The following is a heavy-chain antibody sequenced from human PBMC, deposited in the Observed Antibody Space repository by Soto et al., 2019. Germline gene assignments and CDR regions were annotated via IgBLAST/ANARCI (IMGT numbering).Heavy chain of an antibody. CDR1: GGSISSYY. J-gene: IGHJ4*02. V-gene: IGHV4-59*01. Sequence: LSLTCTVSGGSISSYYWSWIRQPPGKGLEWIGYIYYSGSTNYNPSLKSRVTISVDTSKNQFSLKLSSVTAADTAVYYCARGGTVGATGIVDYWGQGTLVTVSS. CDR3: ARGGTVGATGIVDY. D-gene: IGHD1-26*01. CDR2: IYYSGST.